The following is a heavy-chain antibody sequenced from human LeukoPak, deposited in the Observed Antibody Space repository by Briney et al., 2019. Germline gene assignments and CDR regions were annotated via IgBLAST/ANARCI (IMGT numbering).Heavy chain of an antibody. J-gene: IGHJ4*02. CDR2: ISYDGSNK. CDR3: AKDWGYCSSASCPTGY. Sequence: RSLRLSCAASGFTFSSYGMHWVRQAPGKGLEWEAVISYDGSNKYYADSVKGRFTISRDNSKNTLYLQMNSLRAEDTAVYYCAKDWGYCSSASCPTGYWGQGTLVTVSS. CDR1: GFTFSSYG. V-gene: IGHV3-30*18. D-gene: IGHD2-2*01.